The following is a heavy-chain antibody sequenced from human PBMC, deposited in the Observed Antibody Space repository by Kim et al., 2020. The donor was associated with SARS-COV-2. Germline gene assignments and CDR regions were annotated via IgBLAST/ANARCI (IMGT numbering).Heavy chain of an antibody. CDR1: GYSFTNYW. Sequence: GESLKISCKGSGYSFTNYWIGWVRQMPGKGLEWMGIIYPGDSDTRYSPSFQGQVTISADKSISTAYLQWSSLKASDTAMYYCASRPYYYDSSGYQDAFDIWGQGTMVTVSA. D-gene: IGHD3-22*01. V-gene: IGHV5-51*01. CDR2: IYPGDSDT. J-gene: IGHJ3*02. CDR3: ASRPYYYDSSGYQDAFDI.